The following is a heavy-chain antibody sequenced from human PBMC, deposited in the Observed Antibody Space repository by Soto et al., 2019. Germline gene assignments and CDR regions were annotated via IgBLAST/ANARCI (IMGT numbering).Heavy chain of an antibody. Sequence: GGSLRLSCSASGFTFSSHAMHWVRQAPGKGLEYVSAISSNGGSTYYADSVKGRFTISRDNSKNTLYLQMSSLRAEDTAVYYCVKDSMPGFSRYYYYGMDVWGQGTTVTVSS. CDR1: GFTFSSHA. CDR3: VKDSMPGFSRYYYYGMDV. V-gene: IGHV3-64D*06. CDR2: ISSNGGST. D-gene: IGHD2-2*01. J-gene: IGHJ6*02.